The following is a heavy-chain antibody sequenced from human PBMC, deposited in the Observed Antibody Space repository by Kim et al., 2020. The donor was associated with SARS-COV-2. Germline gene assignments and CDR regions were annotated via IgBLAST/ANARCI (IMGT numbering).Heavy chain of an antibody. CDR3: RVVGSDFDY. D-gene: IGHD2-15*01. V-gene: IGHV4-34*01. Sequence: SETLSLTCDISGGSFSDYSWYLIRQPPGKGLEWIGTINRFGSTNYNPSLKSRVSMSVDKSKTQVSLNLNSVTAADTAVYYCRVVGSDFDYWGQGTLVTVSS. CDR1: GGSFSDYS. J-gene: IGHJ4*02. CDR2: INRFGST.